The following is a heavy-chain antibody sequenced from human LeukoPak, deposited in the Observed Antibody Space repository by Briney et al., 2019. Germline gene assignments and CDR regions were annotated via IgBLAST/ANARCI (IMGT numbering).Heavy chain of an antibody. D-gene: IGHD1-26*01. Sequence: PGGSLRLSCAASGFSFTSAWMTWVRQAPGKGLGWVARIKRQTDGGTTDYAAPVKGRFTVSRDDSKNTLYLQMNSLKTEDTAVYYCARHTGTYFNYWGQGTLVTVSS. J-gene: IGHJ4*02. CDR3: ARHTGTYFNY. V-gene: IGHV3-15*01. CDR2: IKRQTDGGTT. CDR1: GFSFTSAW.